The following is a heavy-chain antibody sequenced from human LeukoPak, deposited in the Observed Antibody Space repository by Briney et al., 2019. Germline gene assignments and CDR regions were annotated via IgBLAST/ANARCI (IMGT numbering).Heavy chain of an antibody. V-gene: IGHV3-15*01. CDR2: IKSTTGGGTT. D-gene: IGHD2-8*01. J-gene: IGHJ4*02. CDR1: GFTFSNAW. Sequence: GGSLRLSCAASGFTFSNAWMSWVRQAPGKGLEWVGRIKSTTGGGTTDYAAPVKGRFTISRDDSKNTLYVQMNSLKTEDTAVYYCTGRAYGYWGQGTLVTVSS. CDR3: TGRAYGY.